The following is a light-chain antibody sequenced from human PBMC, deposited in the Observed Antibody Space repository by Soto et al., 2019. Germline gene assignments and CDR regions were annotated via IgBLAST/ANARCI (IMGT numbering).Light chain of an antibody. V-gene: IGLV1-44*01. CDR2: TNN. Sequence: QSVLTQPPSASGTPGQRVTISCSGSSSNIGSNAVNWYQQLPGTAPKFLIYTNNQRPSGVPDRFSGSKSGTSASLAISGLQSLDEADYYCGTWDNSLSAVFGGGTKLTVL. J-gene: IGLJ2*01. CDR1: SSNIGSNA. CDR3: GTWDNSLSAV.